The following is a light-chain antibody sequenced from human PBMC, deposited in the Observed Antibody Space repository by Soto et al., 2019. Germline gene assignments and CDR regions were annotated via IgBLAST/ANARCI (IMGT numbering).Light chain of an antibody. Sequence: LVLAHAPGSLSFSPGEIAALSCRAIQRISVSNFAWYQQRPGQSPSLLIYGASKRTSGVPDRFSGSGAGTDFPLTINRLEPEDFAVYYCQHYSSELLPFGGGTKVDIK. J-gene: IGKJ4*01. V-gene: IGKV3-20*01. CDR2: GAS. CDR3: QHYSSELLP. CDR1: QRISVSN.